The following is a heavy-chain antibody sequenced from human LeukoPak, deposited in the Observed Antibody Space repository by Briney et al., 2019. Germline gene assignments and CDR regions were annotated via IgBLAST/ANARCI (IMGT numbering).Heavy chain of an antibody. J-gene: IGHJ4*02. CDR3: ACSQVGSYDY. CDR2: ITDIAGST. CDR1: GFTFSSYA. D-gene: IGHD3-22*01. Sequence: GGSLRLSCAASGFTFSSYAMSWVRQAPGRGLEWVSAITDIAGSTYYADSVKGRFTMSRDISKNTVYLQMNSLRVEDTAVYYCACSQVGSYDYWGQGTLVTVSS. V-gene: IGHV3-23*01.